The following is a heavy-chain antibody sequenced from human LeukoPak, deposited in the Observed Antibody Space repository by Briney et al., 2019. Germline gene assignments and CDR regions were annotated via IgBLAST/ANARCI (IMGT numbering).Heavy chain of an antibody. D-gene: IGHD3-10*01. CDR2: IYYSVST. CDR3: ARQAYYGSGSYPKGWFDP. V-gene: IGHV4-39*01. Sequence: SETLSLTCTVSGGSISSSSYYWGWIRQPPGKGLEWIGSIYYSVSTYYNPSLKSRVTISVDTSKNQFSLKLSSVTAADTAVYYCARQAYYGSGSYPKGWFDPWGQGTLVTVSS. CDR1: GGSISSSSYY. J-gene: IGHJ5*02.